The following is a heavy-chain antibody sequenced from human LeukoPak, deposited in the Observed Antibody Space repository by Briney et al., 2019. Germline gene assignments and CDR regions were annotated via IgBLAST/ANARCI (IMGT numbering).Heavy chain of an antibody. D-gene: IGHD3-10*01. CDR1: GFTFSSYA. CDR3: ARDVSMVRGVIFYGMDV. J-gene: IGHJ6*02. CDR2: ISYDGSNK. V-gene: IGHV3-30-3*01. Sequence: GGSLRLSCAASGFTFSSYAIHWVRQAPGKGLEWVAVISYDGSNKYYADSVKGRFTISRDNSKNTLYLQMNSLRAEDTAVYYCARDVSMVRGVIFYGMDVWGQGTTVTVSS.